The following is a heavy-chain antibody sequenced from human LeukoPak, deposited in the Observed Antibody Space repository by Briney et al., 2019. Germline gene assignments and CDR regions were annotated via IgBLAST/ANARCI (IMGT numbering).Heavy chain of an antibody. CDR1: GYNLATYG. V-gene: IGHV1-2*02. Sequence: ASVKVSCKASGYNLATYGVGWVRQAPGQGLEWMGWINPNSGGTDYAQKFQGRVTMTRDASISTAYMDLGRLGSDDTAVYYCARKSGSYCDYWGQGTLVTVSS. CDR3: ARKSGSYCDY. CDR2: INPNSGGT. J-gene: IGHJ4*02. D-gene: IGHD1-26*01.